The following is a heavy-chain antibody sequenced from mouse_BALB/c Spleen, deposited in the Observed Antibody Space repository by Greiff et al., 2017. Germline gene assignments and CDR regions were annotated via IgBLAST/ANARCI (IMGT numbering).Heavy chain of an antibody. CDR2: ISDGGSYT. V-gene: IGHV5-4*02. Sequence: EVNLVESGGGLVKPGGSLKLSCAASGFTFSDYYMYWVRQTPEKRLEWVATISDGGSYTYYPDSVKGRFTISRDNAKNNLYLQMSSLKSEDTAMYYCARGLGYDGAMDYWGQGTSVTVSS. CDR3: ARGLGYDGAMDY. J-gene: IGHJ4*01. D-gene: IGHD2-3*01. CDR1: GFTFSDYY.